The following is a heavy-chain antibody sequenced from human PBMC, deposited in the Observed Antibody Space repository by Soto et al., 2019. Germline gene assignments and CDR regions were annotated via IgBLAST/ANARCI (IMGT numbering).Heavy chain of an antibody. CDR3: ARGQQLSDY. V-gene: IGHV3-33*01. J-gene: IGHJ4*02. D-gene: IGHD6-13*01. CDR2: IWYDGSNK. CDR1: GFTFSSYG. Sequence: QVQLVESGGGVVQPGRSLRLSCAASGFTFSSYGMHWVRQAPGKGLEWVAVIWYDGSNKYYGDSVKGRFTISRDNSKNTLYLQINGLRAEDTAFYYCARGQQLSDYWGQGTLVTVSS.